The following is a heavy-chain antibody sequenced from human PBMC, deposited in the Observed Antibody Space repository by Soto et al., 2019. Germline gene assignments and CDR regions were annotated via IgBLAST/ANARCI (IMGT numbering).Heavy chain of an antibody. CDR2: IWHDGGNK. CDR1: GFTFSSYD. V-gene: IGHV3-33*01. D-gene: IGHD3-16*01. CDR3: ARDGDVNTGFGKDY. J-gene: IGHJ4*02. Sequence: GVSLRLSCAASGFTFSSYDMHWVRQAPGKGLEWVAFIWHDGGNKFYAESVKGRFTISRDNSKNTLYLQMTSLSAEDTAMYYCARDGDVNTGFGKDYWGQGTLVTVSS.